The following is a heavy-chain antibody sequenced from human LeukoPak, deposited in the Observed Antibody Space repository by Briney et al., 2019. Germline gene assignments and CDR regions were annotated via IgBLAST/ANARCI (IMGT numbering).Heavy chain of an antibody. J-gene: IGHJ4*02. V-gene: IGHV4-31*03. CDR3: ARGGYSYDHYFDY. CDR1: GGSIISGHYY. CDR2: IYYSGST. Sequence: PSETLSLTCTVSGGSIISGHYYWTWFRQHPGKGLEWIGYIYYSGSTSHNPSLKSRVIISVDTSKNQFSLKLSSVTAADTAVYYCARGGYSYDHYFDYWGQGTLVTVSS. D-gene: IGHD5-18*01.